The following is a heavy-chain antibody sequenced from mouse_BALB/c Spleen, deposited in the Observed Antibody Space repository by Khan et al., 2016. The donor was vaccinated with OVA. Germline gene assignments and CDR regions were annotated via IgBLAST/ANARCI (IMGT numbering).Heavy chain of an antibody. CDR2: IDYSGST. Sequence: EVQLQESGPGLVKPSQSLSLTCTVTGYSITSDSAWNWIRQFPGNKLEGMGYIDYSGSTNYNPSLKSRISITRDTSKNQFFLQLNSVTTEDTATYYCARGLQYFDYWGQGTTLTVSS. J-gene: IGHJ2*01. CDR1: GYSITSDSA. D-gene: IGHD3-1*01. CDR3: ARGLQYFDY. V-gene: IGHV3-2*02.